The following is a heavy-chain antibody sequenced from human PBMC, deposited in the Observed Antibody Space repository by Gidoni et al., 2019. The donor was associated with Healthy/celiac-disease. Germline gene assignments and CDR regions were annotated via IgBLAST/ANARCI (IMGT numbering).Heavy chain of an antibody. CDR2: ISSSSSYI. D-gene: IGHD2-2*01. Sequence: EVQLVEAGGGLVKPGGSLRLSCAASGFTFSSYSMNWVRQAPGKGLEWVSSISSSSSYIYYADSLKGLFTISRDNAKNSLYLQMNSLRAEDTAVYYCARVLYCSSTSCYLVGDAFDIWGQGTMVTVSS. J-gene: IGHJ3*02. CDR1: GFTFSSYS. CDR3: ARVLYCSSTSCYLVGDAFDI. V-gene: IGHV3-21*01.